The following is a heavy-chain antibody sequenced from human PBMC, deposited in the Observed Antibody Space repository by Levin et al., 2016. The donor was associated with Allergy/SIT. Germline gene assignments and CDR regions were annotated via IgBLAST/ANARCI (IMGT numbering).Heavy chain of an antibody. Sequence: GESLKISCAASGFTFSSYWMSWVRQAPGKGLEWVANIKQDGSEKYYVDSVKGRFTISRDNAKNSLYLQMNSLRAEDTAVYYCARDELYCSSTSCYENYYGMDVWGQGTTVTVSS. J-gene: IGHJ6*02. CDR2: IKQDGSEK. D-gene: IGHD2-2*01. CDR1: GFTFSSYW. CDR3: ARDELYCSSTSCYENYYGMDV. V-gene: IGHV3-7*05.